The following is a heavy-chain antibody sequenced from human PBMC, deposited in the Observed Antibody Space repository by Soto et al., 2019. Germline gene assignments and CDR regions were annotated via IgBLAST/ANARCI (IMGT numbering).Heavy chain of an antibody. V-gene: IGHV3-30*03. D-gene: IGHD4-17*01. CDR1: GFTFRTYG. J-gene: IGHJ4*02. Sequence: QVQLVESGGGFVQPGKSLRLSCAVSGFTFRTYGMHWVRQAPRKGLEWLAFISDDGSTLYYADSLKGRFTISRDNSKNTLHLQMTSLSVEDTAVYYCARDPPDGDYFFDYWGRGTLVTVSS. CDR2: ISDDGSTL. CDR3: ARDPPDGDYFFDY.